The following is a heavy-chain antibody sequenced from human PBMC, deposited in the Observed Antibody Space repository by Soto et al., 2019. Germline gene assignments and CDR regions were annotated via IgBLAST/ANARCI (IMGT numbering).Heavy chain of an antibody. Sequence: SETLSLTCAVSGYSVSDSNWWGWIRQPPGKGLEWMGHIYNSGSTYYKSSLKGRVTMSIDTSKNQFSLRLYSVTAVDTAVYYCARKYGIPVAGTFDYWGQGTLVTVSS. D-gene: IGHD6-19*01. V-gene: IGHV4-28*01. CDR2: IYNSGST. CDR1: GYSVSDSNW. J-gene: IGHJ4*02. CDR3: ARKYGIPVAGTFDY.